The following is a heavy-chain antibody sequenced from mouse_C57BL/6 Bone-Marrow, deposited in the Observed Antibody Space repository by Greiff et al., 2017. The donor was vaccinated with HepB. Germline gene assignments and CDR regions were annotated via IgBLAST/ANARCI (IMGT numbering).Heavy chain of an antibody. V-gene: IGHV1-82*01. CDR3: ARSGAMVTTPYAMDY. CDR1: GYAFSSSW. D-gene: IGHD2-3*01. J-gene: IGHJ4*01. Sequence: QVQLKQSGPELVKPGASVKISCKASGYAFSSSWMNWVKQRPGKGLEWIGRIYPGDGDTNYNGKFKGKATLTADKSSSTAYMQLSSLTSEDSAVYFCARSGAMVTTPYAMDYWGQGTSVTVSS. CDR2: IYPGDGDT.